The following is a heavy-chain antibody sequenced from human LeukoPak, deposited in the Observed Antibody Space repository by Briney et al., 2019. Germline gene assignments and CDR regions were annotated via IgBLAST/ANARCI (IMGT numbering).Heavy chain of an antibody. CDR1: GFTVSSNY. CDR3: ARIQVTYYYMDV. CDR2: IYSGGST. V-gene: IGHV3-53*01. D-gene: IGHD2-21*02. J-gene: IGHJ6*03. Sequence: PGGSLRLSCAASGFTVSSNYMSWVRQAPGKGLEWVSVIYSGGSTYYADSVKGRFTISRDNSKNTLYLQMNSLRAEDTAVYYCARIQVTYYYMDVWGKGTTVTVPS.